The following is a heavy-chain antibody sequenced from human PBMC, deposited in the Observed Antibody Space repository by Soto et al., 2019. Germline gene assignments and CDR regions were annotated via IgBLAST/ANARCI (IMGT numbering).Heavy chain of an antibody. CDR3: AHIGEEMATTDFDY. CDR1: GFSLSTSGVG. Sequence: QITLKESGPTLVKPTQTLTLTCTFSGFSLSTSGVGVGWIRQPPGKALEWLALIYGDDDKRYSPSLKSRLTLTKDTSKNQVVLTMTNMDPVDTATYYCAHIGEEMATTDFDYWGQGTLVTVSS. V-gene: IGHV2-5*02. J-gene: IGHJ4*02. D-gene: IGHD5-12*01. CDR2: IYGDDDK.